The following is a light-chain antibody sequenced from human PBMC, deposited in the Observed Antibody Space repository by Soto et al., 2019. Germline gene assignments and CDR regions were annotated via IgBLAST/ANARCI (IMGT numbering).Light chain of an antibody. CDR3: QTWGTGILV. Sequence: QAVVTQSPSASASLGASVKLTCTLSSGHSSYAIAWHQQQPEKGPRYLMKLNSDGSHSKGDGIPDRFSGSSSGAERYLTISSLQSEDEADYYCQTWGTGILVFGGGTKLTAL. J-gene: IGLJ2*01. CDR2: LNSDGSH. CDR1: SGHSSYA. V-gene: IGLV4-69*01.